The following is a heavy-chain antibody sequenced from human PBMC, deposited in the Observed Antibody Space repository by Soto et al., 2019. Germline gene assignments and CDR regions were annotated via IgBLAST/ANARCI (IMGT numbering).Heavy chain of an antibody. V-gene: IGHV3-23*01. CDR3: AKAGHDSSGWSSQYYYYGMDV. J-gene: IGHJ6*02. CDR2: ISGSGGST. CDR1: GFTFSSYA. Sequence: PGGSLRLSCAASGFTFSSYAMSWVRQAPGKGLEWVSAISGSGGSTYYADSVKGRFTISRDNSKNTLYLQLNSLRAEDTAVYYCAKAGHDSSGWSSQYYYYGMDVWGQGTTVTVSS. D-gene: IGHD6-19*01.